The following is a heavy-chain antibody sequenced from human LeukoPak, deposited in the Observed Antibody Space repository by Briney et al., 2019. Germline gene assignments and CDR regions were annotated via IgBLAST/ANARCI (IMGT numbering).Heavy chain of an antibody. CDR3: ARVLFGGHDSSWASFDY. CDR1: GGTFSNYG. D-gene: IGHD6-13*01. CDR2: VLPIFGPA. V-gene: IGHV1-69*13. J-gene: IGHJ4*02. Sequence: ASVKVSCKASGGTFSNYGINWVRQAPGQGLEWMGGVLPIFGPANYTQKFQGRVTITADESTSTANMELSSLTSEDTAVYYCARVLFGGHDSSWASFDYWGQGTLVTVSP.